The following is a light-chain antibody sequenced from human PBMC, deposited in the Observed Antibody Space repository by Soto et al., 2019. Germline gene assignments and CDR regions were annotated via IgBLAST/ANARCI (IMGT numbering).Light chain of an antibody. CDR1: QNIRSNY. J-gene: IGKJ1*01. V-gene: IGKV3-20*01. CDR2: GAI. CDR3: QQSYSSTPP. Sequence: DIVLRQSPGTLSLSPGQRATLSCRASQNIRSNYIAWFQQKPGQPPRLLIYGAINRATGIPARFSGSGSGTEFTLTISSLQPEDFATYYCQQSYSSTPPFGQGTKVDIX.